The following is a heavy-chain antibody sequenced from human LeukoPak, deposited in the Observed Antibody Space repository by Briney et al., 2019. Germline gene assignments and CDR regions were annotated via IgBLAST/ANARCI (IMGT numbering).Heavy chain of an antibody. CDR1: ELTFSDYY. CDR2: ISSSGSTT. D-gene: IGHD4-17*01. V-gene: IGHV3-11*01. Sequence: GGSLRLSCAASELTFSDYYMSWIRQAPGKGLGWIAYISSSGSTTYYADSVKGRFTVSRDNAEKSLYLQMNSLRAEDTAVYYCARRIRAVNQVAQHGDYFWFDPWGQGTLVTVSS. CDR3: ARRIRAVNQVAQHGDYFWFDP. J-gene: IGHJ5*02.